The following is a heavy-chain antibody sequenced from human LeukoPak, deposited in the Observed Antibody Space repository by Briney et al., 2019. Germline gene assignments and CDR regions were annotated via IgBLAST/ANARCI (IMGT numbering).Heavy chain of an antibody. Sequence: GGSLRLSCAASGFTFNGYAMSWVRQAPGKGLEWVSAISGSGGSTFYADSAKGRFTISRDNSKNTLSLQMNSLRAEDTAVYYCAKAQDPIAAAGTSPFDYWGQGTLVTVSS. D-gene: IGHD6-13*01. CDR3: AKAQDPIAAAGTSPFDY. J-gene: IGHJ4*02. CDR1: GFTFNGYA. V-gene: IGHV3-23*01. CDR2: ISGSGGST.